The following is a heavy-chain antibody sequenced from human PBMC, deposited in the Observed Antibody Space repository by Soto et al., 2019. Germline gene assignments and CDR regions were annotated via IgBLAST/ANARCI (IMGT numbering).Heavy chain of an antibody. D-gene: IGHD2-15*01. CDR1: GGSISYYY. J-gene: IGHJ4*02. CDR3: ARHARTTSYCSGGSCYPRNYYFDY. Sequence: SETLSLTCTVSGGSISYYYWSWIRQPPGKGLEWIGYIYYSGSTNYNPSLKSRVTITVDTSKNQFSLKLSSVTAPDTAVYYCARHARTTSYCSGGSCYPRNYYFDYWGQGTLVTVSS. V-gene: IGHV4-59*08. CDR2: IYYSGST.